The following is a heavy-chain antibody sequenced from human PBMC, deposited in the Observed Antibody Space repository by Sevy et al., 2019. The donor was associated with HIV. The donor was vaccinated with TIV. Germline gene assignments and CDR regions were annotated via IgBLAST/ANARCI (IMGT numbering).Heavy chain of an antibody. V-gene: IGHV1-69*13. CDR1: GGTFSSYA. J-gene: IGHJ6*02. CDR2: IIPIFGTA. CDR3: AREVVTMVRGVITEDYYYYYGMDV. D-gene: IGHD3-10*01. Sequence: SVKVSCKASGGTFSSYAISWVRQAPGQGLEWMGGIIPIFGTANYAQKFQGRVTITADESTSTAYMELSSLRSEDTAVYYCAREVVTMVRGVITEDYYYYYGMDVWGQWTTVTVSS.